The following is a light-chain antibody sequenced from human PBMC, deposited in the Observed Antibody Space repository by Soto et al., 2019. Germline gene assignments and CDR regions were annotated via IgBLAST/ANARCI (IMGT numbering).Light chain of an antibody. Sequence: EVVLTQSPGALSFSPVGRCTRSCSASHIISVTYLAWYQQKPGQAPRLLIYTTSIRATGIPDRFSGSGSGTDFTLTISRLEPEDFAVYYCHHYGISPPWTFGQGTKVDIK. CDR1: HIISVTY. CDR3: HHYGISPPWT. V-gene: IGKV3-20*01. J-gene: IGKJ1*01. CDR2: TTS.